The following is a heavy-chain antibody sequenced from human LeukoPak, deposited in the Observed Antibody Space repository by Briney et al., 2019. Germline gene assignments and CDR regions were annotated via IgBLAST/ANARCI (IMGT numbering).Heavy chain of an antibody. CDR3: AKDRQWLAYFDY. Sequence: GGSLRLSCAASGFTFRSYGMSWVRQAPGKGLEWVSAISGSGGSTYYADSVKGRFTISRDNSKNTLYLQMNSLRPEDTAVYYCAKDRQWLAYFDYWGQGTLVTVSS. J-gene: IGHJ4*02. V-gene: IGHV3-23*01. CDR1: GFTFRSYG. CDR2: ISGSGGST. D-gene: IGHD6-19*01.